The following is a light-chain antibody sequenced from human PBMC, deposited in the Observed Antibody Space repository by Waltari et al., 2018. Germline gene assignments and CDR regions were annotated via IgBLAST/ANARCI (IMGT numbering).Light chain of an antibody. V-gene: IGLV1-47*01. Sequence: SVLTQPPSASGTPGQPVTIPCSGSSPTLRGNFAYWYQQLPGMAPQLLIYKNNQRPSGVPDRFSGSKSGTSASLAISGLRSDDEAEYYCAAWDDNLTGPLFGGGTKVTVL. CDR1: SPTLRGNF. CDR3: AAWDDNLTGPL. CDR2: KNN. J-gene: IGLJ3*02.